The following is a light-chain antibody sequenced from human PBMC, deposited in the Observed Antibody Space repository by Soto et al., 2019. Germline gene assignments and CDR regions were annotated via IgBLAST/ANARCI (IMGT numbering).Light chain of an antibody. CDR2: DVS. V-gene: IGLV2-14*01. CDR3: SSYTSSSTPV. CDR1: SSDVGGHNY. Sequence: QSVLTQPASVSGSPGQSITISCTGTSSDVGGHNYVSWYQQHPGKAPKLMIYDVSNRPSGVSNRFSGSKSGNTASLTISGLQAEDEADYYCSSYTSSSTPVFGGGTKLIVL. J-gene: IGLJ2*01.